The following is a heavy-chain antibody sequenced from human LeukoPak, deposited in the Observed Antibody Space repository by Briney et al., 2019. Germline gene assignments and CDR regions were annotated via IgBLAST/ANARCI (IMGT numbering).Heavy chain of an antibody. Sequence: SETLSLTCTVSGGSISSSSYYWGWIRQPPGKGLEWIGSIYYSGSTYYNPSLKSRVTISVDTSKNQFSLKLSSVTAADTAVYYCARYEEQDDAFDIWGQGTMVTVSS. CDR3: ARYEEQDDAFDI. J-gene: IGHJ3*02. V-gene: IGHV4-39*01. D-gene: IGHD1-26*01. CDR2: IYYSGST. CDR1: GGSISSSSYY.